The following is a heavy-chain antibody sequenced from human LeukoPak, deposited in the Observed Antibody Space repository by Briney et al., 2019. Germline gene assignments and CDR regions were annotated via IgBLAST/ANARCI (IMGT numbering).Heavy chain of an antibody. J-gene: IGHJ5*02. CDR1: GYTFTGYY. Sequence: GASVKVSCKASGYTFTGYYMHWVRQAPGQGLEWMGWINPNSGGTNYAQKLQGRVTMTTDTSTSTAYMELRSLRSDDTAVYYCARDAPAAINRGGVYNWFDPWGQGTLVTVSS. D-gene: IGHD2-2*02. CDR2: INPNSGGT. V-gene: IGHV1-2*02. CDR3: ARDAPAAINRGGVYNWFDP.